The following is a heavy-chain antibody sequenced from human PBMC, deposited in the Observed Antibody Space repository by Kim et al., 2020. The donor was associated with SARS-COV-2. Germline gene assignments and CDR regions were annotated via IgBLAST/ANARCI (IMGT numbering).Heavy chain of an antibody. CDR3: ANGGSSSSWAHLY. J-gene: IGHJ4*02. Sequence: GGSLRLSCAASGFTFSSYGMHWVSQAPGKGLEWVAVIWYDGSKKYYVDSVKGRFTISRDNSKNTLYLQMNSLRAEDTAVYYCANGGSSSSWAHLYWGQGTLVIVSS. CDR2: IWYDGSKK. D-gene: IGHD2-2*01. CDR1: GFTFSSYG. V-gene: IGHV3-33*06.